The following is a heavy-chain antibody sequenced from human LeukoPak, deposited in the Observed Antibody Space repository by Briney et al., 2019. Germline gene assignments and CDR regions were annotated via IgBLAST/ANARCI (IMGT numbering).Heavy chain of an antibody. D-gene: IGHD1-26*01. J-gene: IGHJ6*03. CDR2: ISTSSSYI. CDR1: GFTFSSYS. CDR3: ARDPYSGEYGDYHYYYMDA. V-gene: IGHV3-21*01. Sequence: GGSLRLSCVASGFTFSSYSMNWVRQAPGKGLEWVSFISTSSSYIYYADSVKGRFTISRDNAKNSLYLQINSLTAEDTAVYYCARDPYSGEYGDYHYYYMDAWGKGTTVTISS.